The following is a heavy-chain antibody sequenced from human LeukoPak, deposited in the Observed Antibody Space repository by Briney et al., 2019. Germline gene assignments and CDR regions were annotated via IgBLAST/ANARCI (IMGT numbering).Heavy chain of an antibody. CDR2: TRNKANSYTT. D-gene: IGHD1-26*01. J-gene: IGHJ4*02. Sequence: GGSLRLSCAASRFIFSSYGMHWVRQSPGKGLEWVGRTRNKANSYTTEYAASVKGRFTISRDDSKTSLYLQMNSLKTEDTAVYYCVRVIRGSYGHYFDYWGQGTLVTVSS. CDR3: VRVIRGSYGHYFDY. V-gene: IGHV3-72*01. CDR1: RFIFSSYG.